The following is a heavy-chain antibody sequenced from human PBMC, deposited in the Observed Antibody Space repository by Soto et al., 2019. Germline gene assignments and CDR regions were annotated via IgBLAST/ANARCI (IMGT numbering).Heavy chain of an antibody. CDR3: AKDIVRYTYGACDY. Sequence: QVQLVESGGAVVQPGKSLRLSCAASGFTFSSYGMYWVRQAPGKGLEWVAAIAYDGSNKYHADSVKARFTISRDNSKNTLYLQMNSLRVEDTAVYYCAKDIVRYTYGACDYWGQGALVTVSS. V-gene: IGHV3-30*18. CDR2: IAYDGSNK. J-gene: IGHJ4*02. D-gene: IGHD5-18*01. CDR1: GFTFSSYG.